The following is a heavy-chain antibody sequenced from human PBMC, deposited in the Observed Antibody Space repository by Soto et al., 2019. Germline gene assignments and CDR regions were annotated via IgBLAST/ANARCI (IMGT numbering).Heavy chain of an antibody. D-gene: IGHD6-19*01. CDR1: GYTFSGHW. CDR3: ARHGAVIWLGY. J-gene: IGHJ4*02. CDR2: IDPSDSYI. V-gene: IGHV5-10-1*01. Sequence: PGESLKISCKTSGYTFSGHWISWVRQVPGRGLQWMGNIDPSDSYINYNPAFRGHVTFSVDKSSSTAYLHWRSLGPSDTAIYYCARHGAVIWLGYWGQVSLVTVSS.